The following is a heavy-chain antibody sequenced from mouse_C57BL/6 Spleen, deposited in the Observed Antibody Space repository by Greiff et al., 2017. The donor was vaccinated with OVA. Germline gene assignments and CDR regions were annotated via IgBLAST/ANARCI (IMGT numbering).Heavy chain of an antibody. D-gene: IGHD1-1*01. V-gene: IGHV1-61*01. CDR3: AREGAHCYGSTGFDY. J-gene: IGHJ2*01. CDR1: GYTFTSYW. CDR2: IYPSDSET. Sequence: QVQLQQPGAELVRPGSSVKLSCKASGYTFTSYWMDWVKQRPGQGLEWIGNIYPSDSETHYNQKFKDKATLTVDKSSSTAYMQLSSLTSEDSAVYYGAREGAHCYGSTGFDYWGQGTTLTVSS.